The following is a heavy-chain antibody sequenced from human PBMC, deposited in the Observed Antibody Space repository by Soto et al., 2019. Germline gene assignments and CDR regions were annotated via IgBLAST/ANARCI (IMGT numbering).Heavy chain of an antibody. CDR1: GDSITDGDSY. D-gene: IGHD3-16*01. CDR2: IYYNGII. V-gene: IGHV4-30-4*01. J-gene: IGHJ5*02. CDR3: ARGIQGGFDP. Sequence: SETLSLTCTVSGDSITDGDSYWSWIRQPPGKDLEWIAYIYYNGIIHYNPSLKSRVTISLDPSKNQFSLTMTSVTDADTAVYSCARGIQGGFDPWGQGTMVTVYS.